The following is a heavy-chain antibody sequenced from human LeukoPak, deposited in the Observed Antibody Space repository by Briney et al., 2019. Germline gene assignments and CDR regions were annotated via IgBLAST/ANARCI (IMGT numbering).Heavy chain of an antibody. Sequence: GESLKISCKGSGYSFTSYWIGWVRQMPGKGLEWMGIIYPGDSDTRYSPSFQGQVTISADKSISTAYLQWSSLKASDTAMYYCARLAAPVNYYYYMDVWGKGTTVTVSS. CDR1: GYSFTSYW. J-gene: IGHJ6*03. CDR3: ARLAAPVNYYYYMDV. CDR2: IYPGDSDT. D-gene: IGHD6-6*01. V-gene: IGHV5-51*01.